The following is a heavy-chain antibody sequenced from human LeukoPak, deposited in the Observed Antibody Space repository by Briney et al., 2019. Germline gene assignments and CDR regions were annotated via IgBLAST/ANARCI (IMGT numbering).Heavy chain of an antibody. Sequence: SETLSLTCAVSGGSISSSTYYWGWIRQPPGQGLEWIGNIHSSGVTSYNPSLKSRITISVDTSRDQFSLELSSVTAADTAVYYCARHPPKGYCSGGSCYGGYFDYWGQGTLVTVSS. CDR2: IHSSGVT. CDR1: GGSISSSTYY. D-gene: IGHD2-15*01. J-gene: IGHJ4*02. V-gene: IGHV4-39*01. CDR3: ARHPPKGYCSGGSCYGGYFDY.